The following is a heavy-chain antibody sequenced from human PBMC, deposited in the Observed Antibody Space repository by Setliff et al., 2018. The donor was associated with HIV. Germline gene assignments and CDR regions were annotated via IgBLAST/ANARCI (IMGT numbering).Heavy chain of an antibody. J-gene: IGHJ4*02. Sequence: KPSETLSLTCAIYGGSFSGNYWSWIRQPPGKGLEWIGEINYSGTTNHNPFLKSRVTISVDTSKKQFSLKLNSVTAADSAIYYCAATYCRSGGRDCPQMYDYWGQGSLVTVSS. CDR1: GGSFSGNY. CDR3: AATYCRSGGRDCPQMYDY. CDR2: INYSGTT. D-gene: IGHD2-21*02. V-gene: IGHV4-34*01.